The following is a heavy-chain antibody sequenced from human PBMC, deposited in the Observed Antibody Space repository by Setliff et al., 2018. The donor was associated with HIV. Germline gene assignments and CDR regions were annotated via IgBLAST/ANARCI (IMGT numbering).Heavy chain of an antibody. Sequence: PGGSLRLSCVASGFNCEDYATDWVRQVPGKGLEWVSGISWNSGSIGYADSVKGRFTISRDNAKNSLYWQMNSLRAEDTALYYCAKDSRGGFYYFDYWGQGTLVTVSS. CDR3: AKDSRGGFYYFDY. J-gene: IGHJ4*02. CDR1: GFNCEDYA. CDR2: ISWNSGSI. V-gene: IGHV3-9*01. D-gene: IGHD3-16*01.